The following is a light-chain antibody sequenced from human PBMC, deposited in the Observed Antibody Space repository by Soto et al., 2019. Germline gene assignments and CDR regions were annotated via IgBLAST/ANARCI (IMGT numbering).Light chain of an antibody. CDR2: AAS. V-gene: IGKV1-27*01. Sequence: DIQMTQSPSSPSASIGDRVTITCRASQGIGNYLAWYQQKPGMVPKLLIYAASTLQSGVPSRFSGSGSGTHFTLTITSLLPEDVATYYCQKYNSAPQPFGGGTKVEI. CDR3: QKYNSAPQP. J-gene: IGKJ4*01. CDR1: QGIGNY.